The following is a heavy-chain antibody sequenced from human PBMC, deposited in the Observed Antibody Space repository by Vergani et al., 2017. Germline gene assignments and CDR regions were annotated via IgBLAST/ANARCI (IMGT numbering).Heavy chain of an antibody. J-gene: IGHJ4*02. CDR2: INHSGST. V-gene: IGHV4-34*01. D-gene: IGHD6-13*01. CDR3: ARSLMGAAGRDDY. Sequence: QVQLQQWGAGLLKPSETLSLTCAVYGGSFSGYYWSWIRQPPGKGLEWIGEINHSGSTNYNPSLKSRVTIAVDTSKNQFSLRLSSVTAADTAVYYCARSLMGAAGRDDYWGQGTLVTVSS. CDR1: GGSFSGYY.